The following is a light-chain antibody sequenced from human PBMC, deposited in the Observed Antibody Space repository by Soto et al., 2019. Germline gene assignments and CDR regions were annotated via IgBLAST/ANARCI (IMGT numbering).Light chain of an antibody. CDR2: DVS. V-gene: IGLV2-14*03. CDR1: SSDIGGYNS. J-gene: IGLJ2*01. CDR3: SSFTTRSTLGV. Sequence: QSALTQPASVSGSPGQSITISCTGTSSDIGGYNSVSWYQHHPGKPPKLMIYDVSNRPSGVSNRFSGSKSGNTASLTISGLQAEDEADYYCSSFTTRSTLGVFGGGTKVTVL.